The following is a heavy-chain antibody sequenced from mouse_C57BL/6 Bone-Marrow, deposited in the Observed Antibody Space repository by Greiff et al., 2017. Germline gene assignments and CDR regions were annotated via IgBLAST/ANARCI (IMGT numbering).Heavy chain of an antibody. J-gene: IGHJ1*03. CDR3: ARRGYDPCWYFDV. V-gene: IGHV1-39*01. CDR2: INPNYGTT. Sequence: EVKLVESGPELVKPGASVKISCKASGYSFTDYNMNWVKQSNGKSLEWIGEINPNYGTTSYNQKFKGKATLTVDQSSSTAYMQLSSLTSEDSAVYYCARRGYDPCWYFDVWGTGTTVTVSS. CDR1: GYSFTDYN. D-gene: IGHD2-2*01.